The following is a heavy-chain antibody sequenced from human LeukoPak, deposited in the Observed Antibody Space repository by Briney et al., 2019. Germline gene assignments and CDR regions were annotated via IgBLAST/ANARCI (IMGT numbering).Heavy chain of an antibody. CDR1: GFSLSTSGMC. Sequence: SGPALVKPTQTLTLTCTFSGFSLSTSGMCVSWIRQPPGKALEWLARIDWDDDKYYSTSLKTRLTSSKDTSKNQVVLTMTNMDPVDTATYYCARSLGYYYYYMDVWGKGTTVTASS. V-gene: IGHV2-70*11. CDR2: IDWDDDK. J-gene: IGHJ6*03. CDR3: ARSLGYYYYYMDV.